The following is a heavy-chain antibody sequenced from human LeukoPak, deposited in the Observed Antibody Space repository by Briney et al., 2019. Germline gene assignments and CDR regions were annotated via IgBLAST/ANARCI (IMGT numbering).Heavy chain of an antibody. J-gene: IGHJ1*01. Sequence: GASVKVSCKASGYTFTSYGISWVRQAPGQGLEWMGWISAYNGNTNYAQKLQGRVTMTTDTSTSTAYMELRSLRSDDTAVYYCARGPQNYYDYVWGSYRENRYFQHWGQGTLVTVSS. CDR1: GYTFTSYG. CDR3: ARGPQNYYDYVWGSYRENRYFQH. D-gene: IGHD3-16*01. V-gene: IGHV1-18*01. CDR2: ISAYNGNT.